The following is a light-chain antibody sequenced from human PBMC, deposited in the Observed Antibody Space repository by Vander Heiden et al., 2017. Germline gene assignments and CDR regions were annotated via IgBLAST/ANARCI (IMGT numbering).Light chain of an antibody. V-gene: IGLV8-61*01. CDR3: VLYMGSGIWV. Sequence: QTVVPPEPSLSVSPGGTVTLTCGLTSGSVPTSSYPSWYQQTPGQAPRTLIYSTNTRSSGVPDLFSGSILGNRAALTITGAQADDEAGYYCVLYMGSGIWVFGGGTKLTVL. CDR1: SGSVPTSSY. J-gene: IGLJ3*02. CDR2: STN.